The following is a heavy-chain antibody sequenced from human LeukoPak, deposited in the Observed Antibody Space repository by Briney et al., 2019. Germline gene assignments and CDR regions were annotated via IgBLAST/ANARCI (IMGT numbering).Heavy chain of an antibody. V-gene: IGHV1-18*01. Sequence: ASVKVSFKTSLYTFSEEVIVWVRQAPGQGFEWVGWISAVNGDKKSSRKVQGRLALTTDITTSTAFMALTSLRSDGTTRYSCLRDISTTVFDSWGQGTLVTVSS. J-gene: IGHJ5*01. CDR3: LRDISTTVFDS. D-gene: IGHD4-11*01. CDR2: ISAVNGDK. CDR1: LYTFSEEV.